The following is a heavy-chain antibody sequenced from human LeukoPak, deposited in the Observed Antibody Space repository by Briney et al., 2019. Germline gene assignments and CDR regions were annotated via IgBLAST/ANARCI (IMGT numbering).Heavy chain of an antibody. CDR1: GFTFSSNG. Sequence: GGSLRLSCAASGFTFSSNGMHWVRQAPGKGLEWVAGIWFDGSNNYYADSVKGRFTISRDNSKKMLYLQMNSLRAEDTAVYYCARDAGYYDSSGYSAVFDYWGQGTLVTVSS. CDR3: ARDAGYYDSSGYSAVFDY. D-gene: IGHD3-22*01. V-gene: IGHV3-33*01. J-gene: IGHJ4*02. CDR2: IWFDGSNN.